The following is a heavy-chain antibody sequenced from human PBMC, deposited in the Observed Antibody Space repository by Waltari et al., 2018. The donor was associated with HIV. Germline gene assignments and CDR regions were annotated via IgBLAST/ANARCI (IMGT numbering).Heavy chain of an antibody. CDR1: GFTFSNYG. CDR3: AKARYDSSGYYRWSPPYDY. J-gene: IGHJ4*02. V-gene: IGHV3-30*18. Sequence: QVQLMESGGGVVQPGRSLRLSCAASGFTFSNYGMHWVRQAPGKGRDWVAVISYDGDNKRYVDSVKGRFTISRDNSKNTLYLQMNSLRAEDTGVYYCAKARYDSSGYYRWSPPYDYWGRGTLVTVSS. D-gene: IGHD3-22*01. CDR2: ISYDGDNK.